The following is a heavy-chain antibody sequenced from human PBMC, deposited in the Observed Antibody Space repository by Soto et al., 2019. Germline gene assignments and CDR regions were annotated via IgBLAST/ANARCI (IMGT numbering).Heavy chain of an antibody. V-gene: IGHV1-69*01. CDR3: ARDIPTYYDSSFDWSDP. D-gene: IGHD3-16*01. J-gene: IGHJ5*02. Sequence: KASSKAPGGTRSSLGISWVRQFPEQGLEWMGSIIPLYGTTNYAQRFRDRVAFIADDSTNMIYMELMSLRSDDTAIYYCARDIPTYYDSSFDWSDPWGQGVLVTVS. CDR1: GGTRSSLG. CDR2: IIPLYGTT.